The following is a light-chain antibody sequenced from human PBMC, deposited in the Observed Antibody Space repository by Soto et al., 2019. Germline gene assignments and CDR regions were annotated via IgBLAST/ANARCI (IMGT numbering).Light chain of an antibody. CDR2: EVS. Sequence: QSALTQPASVSGSPGQSISISCTGTSSDVGSYDYVSWYQQYPDKAPKLMIYEVSNRPSGVSNRFFGSKSGNTASLTISGLQAEDEADYYCSSYTTTATLVFGGGTKLTVL. CDR3: SSYTTTATLV. CDR1: SSDVGSYDY. V-gene: IGLV2-14*01. J-gene: IGLJ2*01.